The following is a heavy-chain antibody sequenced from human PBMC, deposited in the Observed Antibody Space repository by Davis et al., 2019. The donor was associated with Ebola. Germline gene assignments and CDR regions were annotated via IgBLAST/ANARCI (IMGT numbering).Heavy chain of an antibody. J-gene: IGHJ6*03. Sequence: GESLKISCAASGFTFSSYGMHWVRQAPGKGLEWVAVISYDGSNKYYADSVKGRFTISRDNSKNTLYLQMNSLRAEDTAVYYCARDQSPRIAAAGTHYYYYYYMDVWGKGTTVTVSS. D-gene: IGHD6-13*01. CDR2: ISYDGSNK. V-gene: IGHV3-30*03. CDR1: GFTFSSYG. CDR3: ARDQSPRIAAAGTHYYYYYYMDV.